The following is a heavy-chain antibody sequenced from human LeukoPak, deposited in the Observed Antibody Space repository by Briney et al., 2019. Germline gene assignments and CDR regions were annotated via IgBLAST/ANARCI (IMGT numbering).Heavy chain of an antibody. CDR1: GFSFNGYA. Sequence: GGSLRLSCEGSGFSFNGYAMSWVRQAPGKGLEWVAVTGGSDDNTHYADSVKGRFSISRDTSENRLFLQMNSLRPDDSALYYCTKDLMTGFSSGWYLAYWGQGPLVTVSS. J-gene: IGHJ4*02. CDR2: TGGSDDNT. V-gene: IGHV3-23*01. CDR3: TKDLMTGFSSGWYLAY. D-gene: IGHD6-19*01.